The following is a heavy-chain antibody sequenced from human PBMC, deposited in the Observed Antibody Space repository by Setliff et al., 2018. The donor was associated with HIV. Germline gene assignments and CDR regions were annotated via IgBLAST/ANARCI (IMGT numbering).Heavy chain of an antibody. V-gene: IGHV4-39*01. D-gene: IGHD1-7*01. Sequence: PSETLSLTCTVSGVSISSSNYYWAWIRQPPGKGLEWIGNILYSGSTYYNPSLRSRVTISVDTSKNQFSLKLSSVTAADTAVYYCATNRVGNYPLDYWGRGTLVTVSS. CDR3: ATNRVGNYPLDY. CDR2: ILYSGST. J-gene: IGHJ4*02. CDR1: GVSISSSNYY.